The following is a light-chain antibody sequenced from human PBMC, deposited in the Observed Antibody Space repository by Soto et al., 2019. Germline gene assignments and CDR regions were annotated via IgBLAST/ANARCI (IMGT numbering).Light chain of an antibody. V-gene: IGLV2-14*01. CDR2: EVT. CDR3: SSYTNINTRACV. Sequence: QAVVTQPASVSGSPGQSITISCTGTSGDIGSYNRVSWYQQHPGKAPRLIIYEVTDRPSGVSNRFSGSKSGNTASLTISGLQAEDEDEYYCSSYTNINTRACVFGTGTKLTVL. CDR1: SGDIGSYNR. J-gene: IGLJ1*01.